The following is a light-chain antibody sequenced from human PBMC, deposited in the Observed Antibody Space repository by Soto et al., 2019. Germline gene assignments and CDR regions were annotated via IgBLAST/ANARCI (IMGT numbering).Light chain of an antibody. CDR1: QSVSSNY. Sequence: EIVLTQSPGILSLSPGERATPSCRASQSVSSNYLAWYQQKPGQAPRLLIYGASSRATGIPDRFSGSGSGTDFTLAISSLEPEDFAVYYCQQRNNWPLTFGGGTKVDIK. J-gene: IGKJ4*02. V-gene: IGKV3D-20*02. CDR3: QQRNNWPLT. CDR2: GAS.